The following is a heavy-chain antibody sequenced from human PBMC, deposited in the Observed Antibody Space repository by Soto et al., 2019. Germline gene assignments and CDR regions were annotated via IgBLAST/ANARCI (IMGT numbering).Heavy chain of an antibody. V-gene: IGHV5-51*01. J-gene: IGHJ4*02. CDR1: GYSFTSYW. Sequence: PGESLKISCKGPGYSFTSYWIGWVRQMPGKGLEWMGIIYPGDSDTRYSPSFQGQVTISADKSISTAYLQWSSLKASDTAMYYCARHWAYYDSSGYYLDYWGQGTLVTVSS. D-gene: IGHD3-22*01. CDR3: ARHWAYYDSSGYYLDY. CDR2: IYPGDSDT.